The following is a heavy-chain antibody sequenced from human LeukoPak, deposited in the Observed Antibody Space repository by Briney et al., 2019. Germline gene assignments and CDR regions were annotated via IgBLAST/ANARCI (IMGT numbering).Heavy chain of an antibody. J-gene: IGHJ4*02. D-gene: IGHD6-13*01. Sequence: PGRSLRLSCAASGFTFSSYGMHWVRQAPGKGLEWVAVIWYDGSNKYYADSVKGRFTISRDNSKNPLYLQMNSLRAEDTAVYYCARENEQQLVLDYWGQGTLVTVSS. V-gene: IGHV3-33*01. CDR2: IWYDGSNK. CDR3: ARENEQQLVLDY. CDR1: GFTFSSYG.